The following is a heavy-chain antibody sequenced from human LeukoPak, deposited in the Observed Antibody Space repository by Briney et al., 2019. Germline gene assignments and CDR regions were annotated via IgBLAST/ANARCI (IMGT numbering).Heavy chain of an antibody. Sequence: PGGSLRLSCAASGLTFSSHWMHWVRQAPGKGLVWVSRITNDGSSTTYADSVKGRFTISRDNAKNMLYLQVNSLRAEDTAVYYCARDPRCSSTSCYTYFDYWGQGTLVTVSS. CDR3: ARDPRCSSTSCYTYFDY. CDR1: GLTFSSHW. D-gene: IGHD2-2*02. V-gene: IGHV3-74*01. CDR2: ITNDGSST. J-gene: IGHJ4*02.